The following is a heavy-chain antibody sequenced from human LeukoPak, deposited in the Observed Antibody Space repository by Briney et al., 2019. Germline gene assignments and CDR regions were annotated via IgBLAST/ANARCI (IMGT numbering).Heavy chain of an antibody. Sequence: GGSLRLSCVASGFTFSNHAMTWVRQAPGKGLEWVSAISANGVDTFYAPSVKGRFTISRDNSKNTLYLRINSLRAEDTAIYYCAKDVWWSVSWGQGTLVTVSS. CDR1: GFTFSNHA. CDR3: AKDVWWSVS. CDR2: ISANGVDT. J-gene: IGHJ5*02. D-gene: IGHD2-8*02. V-gene: IGHV3-23*01.